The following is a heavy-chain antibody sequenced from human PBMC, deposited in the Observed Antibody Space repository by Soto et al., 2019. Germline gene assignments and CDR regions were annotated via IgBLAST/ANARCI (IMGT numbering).Heavy chain of an antibody. CDR2: IYYSGST. Sequence: SETLSLTCTVSGGSISSGGYYWSWIRQHPGKGLEWIGYIYYSGSTYYNPSLKSRVTISVDTSKNQFSLKLSSVTAADTAVYYCARYLGVRRLGQVRDTVRSEYLQHWGQGTLVTVSS. V-gene: IGHV4-31*03. CDR1: GGSISSGGYY. CDR3: ARYLGVRRLGQVRDTVRSEYLQH. D-gene: IGHD6-19*01. J-gene: IGHJ1*01.